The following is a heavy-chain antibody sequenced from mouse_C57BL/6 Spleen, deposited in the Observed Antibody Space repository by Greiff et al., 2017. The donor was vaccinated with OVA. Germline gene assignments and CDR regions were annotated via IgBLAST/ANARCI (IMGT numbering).Heavy chain of an antibody. D-gene: IGHD1-1*01. CDR1: GYTFTDYE. V-gene: IGHV1-15*01. CDR3: TRRGRRAMDY. Sequence: VKVVESGAELVRPGASVTLSCKASGYTFTDYEMHWVKQTPVHGLEWIGAIDPETGGTAYNQKFKGKAILTADKSSSTAYMELRSLTSEDSAVYYCTRRGRRAMDYWGQGTSVTVSS. CDR2: IDPETGGT. J-gene: IGHJ4*01.